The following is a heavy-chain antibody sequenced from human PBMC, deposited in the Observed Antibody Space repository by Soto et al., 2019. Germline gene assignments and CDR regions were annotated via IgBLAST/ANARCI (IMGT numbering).Heavy chain of an antibody. CDR2: IYHTGNT. V-gene: IGHV4-4*02. CDR3: ARGPTFDP. Sequence: QVQLQESGPGLVKPSGTLSLTCGVSGGSISSSNWWYWVRQPPGKGLEWIGEIYHTGNTNYNPSLKSQDTMSVDKSKDQFSLKLNSVTAADTAVYYCARGPTFDPWGQGILVTVSS. J-gene: IGHJ5*02. CDR1: GGSISSSNW.